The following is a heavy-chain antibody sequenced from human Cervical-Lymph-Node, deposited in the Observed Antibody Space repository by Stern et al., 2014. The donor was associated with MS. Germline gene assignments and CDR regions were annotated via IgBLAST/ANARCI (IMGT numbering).Heavy chain of an antibody. Sequence: QLQLQESGPGLVKPSETLSLTCTVSGGSITNRDYWGWIRQSPGKGLEWIGSVYYSGITYYRPSLKSRATISIDASRNQFFLGLTSVTATDTAVYFCARGVTAVTNYVPNWCFDLWGRGTLVTVSS. CDR3: ARGVTAVTNYVPNWCFDL. CDR2: VYYSGIT. D-gene: IGHD4-11*01. CDR1: GGSITNRDY. V-gene: IGHV4-39*02. J-gene: IGHJ2*01.